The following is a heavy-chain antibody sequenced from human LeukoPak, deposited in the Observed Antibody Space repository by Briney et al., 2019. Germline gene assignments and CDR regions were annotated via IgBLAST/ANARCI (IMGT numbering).Heavy chain of an antibody. CDR2: IYYSGST. J-gene: IGHJ4*02. D-gene: IGHD5/OR15-5a*01. Sequence: SETLSLTCTVSGGSISSGGYYWSWIRQHPGKGLEWIGYIYYSGSTYYNPSLKSRVTISVDTSKNQFSLKLSSVTAADTAVYYCARGVGLRIDYWGQGTLVTVSS. V-gene: IGHV4-31*03. CDR1: GGSISSGGYY. CDR3: ARGVGLRIDY.